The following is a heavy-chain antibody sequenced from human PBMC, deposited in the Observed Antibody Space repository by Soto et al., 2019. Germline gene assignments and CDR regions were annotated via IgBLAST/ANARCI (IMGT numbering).Heavy chain of an antibody. V-gene: IGHV3-30-3*01. D-gene: IGHD3-3*01. Sequence: QVQLVESGGGVVQPGRSLRLSCAASGFTFSDYAMHWVRQAPGEGLEWVAVILYDGGNEFYADSVKGRFTISRDNSKKALYLQRSSLVTEDTVVDYCAREGMEFNMWGQGTMVTV. CDR3: AREGMEFNM. CDR1: GFTFSDYA. J-gene: IGHJ3*02. CDR2: ILYDGGNE.